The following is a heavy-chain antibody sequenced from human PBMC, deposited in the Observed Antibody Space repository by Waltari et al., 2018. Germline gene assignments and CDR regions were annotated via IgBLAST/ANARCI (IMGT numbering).Heavy chain of an antibody. D-gene: IGHD6-13*01. J-gene: IGHJ6*03. CDR2: INPSGGST. V-gene: IGHV1-46*01. CDR3: ARDQVSSSWYGYYYMDV. Sequence: QVQLVQSGAEVKKPGASVKVSCKASGYTFTSYYMHWVRQAPGQGLEWMGIINPSGGSTSYAQKFQGRVTMTRDTSTSTVYMELSSLRSEDTAVYYCARDQVSSSWYGYYYMDVWGKGTTVTVSS. CDR1: GYTFTSYY.